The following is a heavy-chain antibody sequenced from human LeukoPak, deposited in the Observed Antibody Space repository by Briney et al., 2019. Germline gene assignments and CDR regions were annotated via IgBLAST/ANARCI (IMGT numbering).Heavy chain of an antibody. CDR2: IYTSGST. CDR3: ARHARYNWKENWFDP. V-gene: IGHV4-4*09. J-gene: IGHJ5*02. CDR1: GGSISSYY. Sequence: SETLSLTCTVSGGSISSYYWSWIRQPPGKGLEWIGYIYTSGSTNYNPSLKSRVTISVDTSKNQFSLKLSSVTAADTAVYYCARHARYNWKENWFDPWGQGTLVTVSS. D-gene: IGHD1-20*01.